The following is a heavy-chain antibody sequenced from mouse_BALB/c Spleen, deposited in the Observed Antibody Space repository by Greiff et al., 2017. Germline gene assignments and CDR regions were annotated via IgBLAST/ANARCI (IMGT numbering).Heavy chain of an antibody. J-gene: IGHJ4*01. Sequence: EVKVVESGGDLVKPGGSRKLSCAASGFTFSSFGMHWVRQAPEKGLEWVAYISSGSSTIYYADTVKGRFTISRDNPKNTLFLQMTSLRSEDTAMYYCARMDYWGQGTSVTVAS. CDR2: ISSGSSTI. CDR1: GFTFSSFG. CDR3: ARMDY. V-gene: IGHV5-17*02.